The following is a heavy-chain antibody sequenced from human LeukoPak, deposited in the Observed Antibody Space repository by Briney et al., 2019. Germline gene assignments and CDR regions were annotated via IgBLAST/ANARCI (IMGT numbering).Heavy chain of an antibody. D-gene: IGHD2-2*01. CDR2: IYTSGST. V-gene: IGHV4-61*02. Sequence: SQTLSLTCTVSGGSISSGSYYWSWIRQPAGKGLEWIGRIYTSGSTNYNPSLKSRVTISVDTSKNQFSLKLSSVTAADTAVYYCARGRSTSFNAFDIWGQGTIVTVSS. J-gene: IGHJ3*02. CDR3: ARGRSTSFNAFDI. CDR1: GGSISSGSYY.